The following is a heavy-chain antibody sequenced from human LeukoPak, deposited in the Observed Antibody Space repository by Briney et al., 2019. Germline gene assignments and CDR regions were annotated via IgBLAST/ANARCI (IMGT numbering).Heavy chain of an antibody. CDR3: AKDSYDSSGYSLFDY. V-gene: IGHV3-9*01. Sequence: GGSLRLSCAASGFTFDDYAMHWVRQAPGKGLEWVSGISWNSGSIGYADSVKGRFTISRDSAKNSLYLQMNSLRAEDTALYYCAKDSYDSSGYSLFDYWGQGTLVTVSS. CDR1: GFTFDDYA. J-gene: IGHJ4*02. D-gene: IGHD3-22*01. CDR2: ISWNSGSI.